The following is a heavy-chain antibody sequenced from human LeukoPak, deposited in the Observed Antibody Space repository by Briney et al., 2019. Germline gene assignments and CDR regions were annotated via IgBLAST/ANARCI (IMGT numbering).Heavy chain of an antibody. Sequence: ASAKVSCKASGYTFTGYYMHWVRQAPGQGLEWMGWINPNSGGTNYAQKFQGRVTMTRDTSISTAYMELSRLRSDDTAVYYCARVPLIYLTEDYYFDYWGQGTLVTVSS. CDR1: GYTFTGYY. CDR3: ARVPLIYLTEDYYFDY. V-gene: IGHV1-2*02. CDR2: INPNSGGT. J-gene: IGHJ4*02. D-gene: IGHD3-9*01.